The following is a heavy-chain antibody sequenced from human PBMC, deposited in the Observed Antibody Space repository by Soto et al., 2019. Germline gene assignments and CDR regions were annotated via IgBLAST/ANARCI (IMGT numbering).Heavy chain of an antibody. CDR1: GGSISSFQ. CDR2: ISNSGST. CDR3: ARGVVGASTGFQN. Sequence: PXETLSLTCTVSGGSISSFQWSWIRQPPGKGLDWIGFISNSGSTNYNPSLKSRVTISLDTSKNQFSLKLSSVSAADTAVYYCARGVVGASTGFQNWGQGTLVTVSS. D-gene: IGHD1-26*01. V-gene: IGHV4-59*01. J-gene: IGHJ1*01.